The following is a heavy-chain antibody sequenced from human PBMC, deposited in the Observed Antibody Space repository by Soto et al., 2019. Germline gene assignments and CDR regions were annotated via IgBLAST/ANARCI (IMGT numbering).Heavy chain of an antibody. J-gene: IGHJ4*02. CDR1: GFAFSKDW. CDR2: IIKDGSEK. CDR3: ARDWGGLGY. Sequence: VGSLRLSCADSGFAFSKDWMTWVRQAPGKGLEWVANIIKDGSEKSYVDSVKGRFTISRDNAKNSLYLEMNSLSVEDTAVYYCARDWGGLGYWGQATLVTASS. V-gene: IGHV3-7*03. D-gene: IGHD3-10*01.